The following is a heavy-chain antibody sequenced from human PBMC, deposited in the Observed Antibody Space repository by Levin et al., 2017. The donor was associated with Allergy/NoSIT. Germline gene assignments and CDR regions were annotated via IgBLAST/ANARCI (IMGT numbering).Heavy chain of an antibody. CDR2: ISAYNGNT. V-gene: IGHV1-18*01. CDR3: ARVRKFGYSSGQRTFDAFDI. Sequence: ASVKVSCKASGYTFTSYGISWVRQAPGQGLEWMGWISAYNGNTNYAQKLQGRVTMTTDTSTSTAYMELRSLRSDDTAVYYCARVRKFGYSSGQRTFDAFDIWGQGTMVTVSS. CDR1: GYTFTSYG. D-gene: IGHD6-19*01. J-gene: IGHJ3*02.